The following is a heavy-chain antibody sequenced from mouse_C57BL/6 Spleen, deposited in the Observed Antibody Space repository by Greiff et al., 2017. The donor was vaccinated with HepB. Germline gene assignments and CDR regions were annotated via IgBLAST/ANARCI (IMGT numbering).Heavy chain of an antibody. Sequence: QVQLQQSGTELVKPGASVKLSCKASGYTFTSYWMHWVKQRPGQGLEWIGNINPRSGGTNYNEKFKSKATLTVDKSSSTAYMQLSSLTSEDSAVYCCARDVYELYYFDYWGQGTTLTVSS. J-gene: IGHJ2*01. V-gene: IGHV1-53*01. CDR3: ARDVYELYYFDY. CDR1: GYTFTSYW. CDR2: INPRSGGT. D-gene: IGHD2-2*01.